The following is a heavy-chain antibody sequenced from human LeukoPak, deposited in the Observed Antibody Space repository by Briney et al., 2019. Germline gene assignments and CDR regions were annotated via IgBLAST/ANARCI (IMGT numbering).Heavy chain of an antibody. V-gene: IGHV3-7*03. J-gene: IGHJ6*02. D-gene: IGHD1-14*01. Sequence: GGSLRLSCAASGFTFSSYWMSWVRQAPGKGLEWVANMKQDGSEKYYVDSVKGRFTISRDNAKNSLYMQMNSLRAEDTAVYYCARTQTPNPYYYYYYGMDVWGQGTTVTVSS. CDR3: ARTQTPNPYYYYYYGMDV. CDR2: MKQDGSEK. CDR1: GFTFSSYW.